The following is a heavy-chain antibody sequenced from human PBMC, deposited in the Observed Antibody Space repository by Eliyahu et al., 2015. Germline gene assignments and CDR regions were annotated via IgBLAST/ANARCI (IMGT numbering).Heavy chain of an antibody. CDR1: GFSFSRYW. J-gene: IGHJ4*02. Sequence: EVQLVESGGGLIQPGGSVRLSCAASGFSFSRYWMHWVRQAPGKGLVWVSRISGDGTNTAYADSVKGRITVSRDNAQNTLYLQMNSLRTEDTAVYYCTICISCRSASDAVTGWGQGTLVTVSS. V-gene: IGHV3-74*01. D-gene: IGHD6-19*01. CDR2: ISGDGTNT. CDR3: TICISCRSASDAVTG.